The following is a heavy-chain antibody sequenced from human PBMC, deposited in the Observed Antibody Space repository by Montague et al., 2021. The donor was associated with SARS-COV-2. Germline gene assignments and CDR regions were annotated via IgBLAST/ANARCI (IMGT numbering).Heavy chain of an antibody. CDR2: ISHDRDA. V-gene: IGHV4-34*01. J-gene: IGHJ4*02. CDR1: NASFASYY. CDR3: ARGVHSESPYSGGFYYLDV. Sequence: SETLSLTCAMYNASFASYYWTWIRQHPGKGLEWIGEISHDRDARFHPSLNSRLNIFLGSSGVSLSLTSVTAADTGVYYCARGVHSESPYSGGFYYLDVWAQGTLVT. D-gene: IGHD5-18*01.